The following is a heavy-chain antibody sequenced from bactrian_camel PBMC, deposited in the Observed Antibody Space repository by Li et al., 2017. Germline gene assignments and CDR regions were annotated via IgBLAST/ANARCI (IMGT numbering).Heavy chain of an antibody. J-gene: IGHJ4*01. CDR3: AAPRLATWGQWSGHLCTVDNY. Sequence: HVQLVESGGGSVQAGETLRLSCTASGFAFNVSDMGWYRQGPGDECELVTNVNPDGTTFYADSVKGRFTISLDNATNTVYLQMNNLKPDDTAKYYCAAPRLATWGQWSGHLCTVDNYWGQGTQVTVS. D-gene: IGHD5*01. V-gene: IGHV3S53*01. CDR1: GFAFNVSD. CDR2: VNPDGTT.